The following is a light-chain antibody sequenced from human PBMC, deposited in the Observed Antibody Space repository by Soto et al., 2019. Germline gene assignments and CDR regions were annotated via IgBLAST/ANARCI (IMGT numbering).Light chain of an antibody. CDR1: TSNIGNNY. Sequence: QSVLTQPPSVSAAPGQKVTISCSGSTSNIGNNYVSWYQHLPGAAPKLHIYDYNRRPSGIPDRFSGSRSGTLATLGITGLQTGDEADYYCATWDSSLRAYVFGPGTKLTVL. V-gene: IGLV1-51*01. J-gene: IGLJ1*01. CDR2: DYN. CDR3: ATWDSSLRAYV.